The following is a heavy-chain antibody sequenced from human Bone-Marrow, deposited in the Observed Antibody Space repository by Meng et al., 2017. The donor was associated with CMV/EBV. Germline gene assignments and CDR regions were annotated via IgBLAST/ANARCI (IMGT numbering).Heavy chain of an antibody. J-gene: IGHJ4*02. CDR3: ARAVPTGMRGEGPDY. CDR1: GGTFSCYA. D-gene: IGHD1-1*01. CDR2: IIPIFGTA. Sequence: SVKVSCKASGGTFSCYAISWVRQAPGQGLEWMGGIIPIFGTANYAQKFQGRVTMTRDTSTTTAYMELSSLTSEDTAMYYCARAVPTGMRGEGPDYWGPGTLVTVSS. V-gene: IGHV1-69*05.